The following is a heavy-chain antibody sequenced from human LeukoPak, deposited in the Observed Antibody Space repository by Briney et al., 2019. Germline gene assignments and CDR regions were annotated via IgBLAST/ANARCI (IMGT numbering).Heavy chain of an antibody. CDR1: GYTFDNFD. D-gene: IGHD3-3*01. Sequence: ASVKVSCKASGYTFDNFDINWVRQATGQGLEWMGWMNPKSGNTGYAQKFQGRVTITRNTSISTAYMELSSLRSEDTAVYYCARGVQYYDFWSGFHAFDIWGQGTMVTVSS. J-gene: IGHJ3*02. CDR3: ARGVQYYDFWSGFHAFDI. V-gene: IGHV1-8*01. CDR2: MNPKSGNT.